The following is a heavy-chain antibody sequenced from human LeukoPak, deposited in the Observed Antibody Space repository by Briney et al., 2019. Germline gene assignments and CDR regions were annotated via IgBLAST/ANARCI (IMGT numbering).Heavy chain of an antibody. CDR2: IYYSGST. CDR1: GGSNSSYY. V-gene: IGHV4-59*01. D-gene: IGHD5-12*01. Sequence: PSETLSLTCTVSGGSNSSYYWSWIRQPPGKGLEWIGYIYYSGSTNYNPSLKSRVTISVDTSKNQFSLKLSSVTAADTAVYYCARSGVATIPDYYYGMDVWGQGTTVTVSS. CDR3: ARSGVATIPDYYYGMDV. J-gene: IGHJ6*02.